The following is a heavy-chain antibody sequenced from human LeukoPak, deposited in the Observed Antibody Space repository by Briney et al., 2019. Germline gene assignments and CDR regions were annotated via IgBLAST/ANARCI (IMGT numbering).Heavy chain of an antibody. CDR1: GPSISSYY. CDR2: IYYSGST. D-gene: IGHD6-13*01. Sequence: SQTLSLTCTVAGPSISSYYWSWVRQPPGEGLEWLGYIYYSGSTNYNPSLKSRVTISVDTSKKQFSLKLSSVTAADTAVYYCARGRYSSSWYRYWGQGTLVTVSS. CDR3: ARGRYSSSWYRY. J-gene: IGHJ4*02. V-gene: IGHV4-59*01.